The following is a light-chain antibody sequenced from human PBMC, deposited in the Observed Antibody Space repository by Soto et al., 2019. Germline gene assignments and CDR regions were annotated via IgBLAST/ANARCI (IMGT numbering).Light chain of an antibody. CDR1: QSVSSSY. CDR2: GAS. J-gene: IGKJ1*01. Sequence: EIVLTQSPGTLSLSPGERATLSCRASQSVSSSYLAWYQQKPGQAPRLLIYGASSRATGIPDRFSGSGSGTDFTLTISRLXXXXXXXFYCQQYGSSPQTFGQGTKVEXK. V-gene: IGKV3-20*01. CDR3: QQYGSSPQT.